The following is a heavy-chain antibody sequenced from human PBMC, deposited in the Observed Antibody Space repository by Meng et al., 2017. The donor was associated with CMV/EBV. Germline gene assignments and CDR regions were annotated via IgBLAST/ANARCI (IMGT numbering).Heavy chain of an antibody. J-gene: IGHJ6*02. D-gene: IGHD2-2*01. Sequence: GGSLRLSCAASGFTFSSYDMHWVRQATGKGLKWVSAIGTAGDTYYPGSVKGRFTISRENAKNSLYLQMNSLRAGDTAVYYCARGSSTSSGGVYYYGMDVWGQGTTVTVSS. CDR1: GFTFSSYD. CDR2: IGTAGDT. CDR3: ARGSSTSSGGVYYYGMDV. V-gene: IGHV3-13*01.